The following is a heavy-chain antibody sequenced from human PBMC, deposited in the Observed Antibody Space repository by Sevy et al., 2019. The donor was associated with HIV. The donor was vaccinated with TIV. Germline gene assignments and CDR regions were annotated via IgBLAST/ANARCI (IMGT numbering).Heavy chain of an antibody. V-gene: IGHV3-21*05. CDR2: ISTGTDHI. J-gene: IGHJ4*02. CDR1: GYTFPAFS. Sequence: GGSLRLSCTASGYTFPAFSFNWVRQAPGKGLEWLSYISTGTDHIYYADSAKGRFTISRDDAKNSVYLEMKSLRDQETALYYCVRRGVDAYNVYFDLLGQGTLVNVSS. CDR3: VRRGVDAYNVYFDL. D-gene: IGHD3-10*01.